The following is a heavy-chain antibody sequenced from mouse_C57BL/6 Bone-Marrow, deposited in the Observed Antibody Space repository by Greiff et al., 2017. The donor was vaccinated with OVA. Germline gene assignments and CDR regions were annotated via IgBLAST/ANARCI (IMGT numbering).Heavy chain of an antibody. CDR2: ILPSIGRT. Sequence: QVQLQQSGSELRSPGSSVKLSCKDFDSEVFPIAYMSWVRQKPGHGFEWIGGILPSIGRTISGEKFEDKATLDADTLSNTAYLELNSLTSEDSAIYYCARRDYYGSRRGYWYFDVWGTGTTVTVSS. CDR3: ARRDYYGSRRGYWYFDV. J-gene: IGHJ1*03. V-gene: IGHV15-2*01. CDR1: DSEVFPIAY. D-gene: IGHD1-1*01.